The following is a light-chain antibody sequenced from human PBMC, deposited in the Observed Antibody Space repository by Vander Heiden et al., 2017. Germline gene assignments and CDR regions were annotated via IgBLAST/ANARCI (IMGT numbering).Light chain of an antibody. CDR2: NDD. Sequence: SYVLTLPPSVSVAPGQTASITCGGDNIGSKSVHWYQQGPGQAPVMVVYNDDDRPSGIPERVSGSNFGNTATLTISRVEAGDEADYYCQVWDSTSDHQVFGGGTKLTVL. CDR1: NIGSKS. J-gene: IGLJ3*02. V-gene: IGLV3-21*02. CDR3: QVWDSTSDHQV.